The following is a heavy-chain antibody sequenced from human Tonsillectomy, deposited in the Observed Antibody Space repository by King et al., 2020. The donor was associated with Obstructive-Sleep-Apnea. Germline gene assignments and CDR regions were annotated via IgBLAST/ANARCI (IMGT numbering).Heavy chain of an antibody. CDR2: INNSGGT. CDR1: GFTFSSYA. J-gene: IGHJ4*02. Sequence: QLVQSGGGLVQPGGSLRLSCAASGFTFSSYAMSWVRQAPGKGLEWVSTINNSGGTYSADSVKGRFTISRDNSKNTLYLQMNSLRAEDTAVYYCAKLHGAVMVRWDFDYWGQGTLVTVSS. CDR3: AKLHGAVMVRWDFDY. D-gene: IGHD3-10*01. V-gene: IGHV3-23*04.